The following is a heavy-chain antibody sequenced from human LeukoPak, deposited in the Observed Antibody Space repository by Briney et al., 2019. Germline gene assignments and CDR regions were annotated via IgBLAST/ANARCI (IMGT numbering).Heavy chain of an antibody. V-gene: IGHV4-59*01. CDR1: DGSINSYY. J-gene: IGHJ6*02. Sequence: TSETLSLTCSVSDGSINSYYWIWIRRPPGKGLEWIGYIYYNGNTNYSPSLKSRVTMSVDTSKNLFSLKVSSVTAADTAVYYCARGKSNYYGMDVWGQGTTVTVSS. CDR3: ARGKSNYYGMDV. CDR2: IYYNGNT.